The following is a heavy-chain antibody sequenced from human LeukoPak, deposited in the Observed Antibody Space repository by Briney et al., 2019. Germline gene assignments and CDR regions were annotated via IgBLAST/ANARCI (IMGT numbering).Heavy chain of an antibody. V-gene: IGHV1-46*01. Sequence: ASVTVSCTASGYTFTSYYMHWVRQAPGQGLEWMGIINPSGGSAIYAQNFQGRVTMTRDTSTSTFYMELSSLRSEDTAVYFCARIGYSSSSFDYWGQGVLVTVYS. CDR1: GYTFTSYY. D-gene: IGHD6-6*01. CDR2: INPSGGSA. J-gene: IGHJ4*02. CDR3: ARIGYSSSSFDY.